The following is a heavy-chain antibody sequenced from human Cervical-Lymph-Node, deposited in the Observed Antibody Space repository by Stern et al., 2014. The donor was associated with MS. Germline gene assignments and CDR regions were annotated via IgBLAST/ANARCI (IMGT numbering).Heavy chain of an antibody. CDR2: IYYSGST. Sequence: QVQLVESGPGLVKPSETLSLTCTVSGGSISSYYWSWIRQPPGKGLEWIGYIYYSGSTNYNPSLKSRVTISVDTSKNQFSLKLSSVTAADTAVYYCARGGYSGYDLRYWGQGTLVTVSS. CDR1: GGSISSYY. J-gene: IGHJ4*02. D-gene: IGHD5-12*01. CDR3: ARGGYSGYDLRY. V-gene: IGHV4-59*01.